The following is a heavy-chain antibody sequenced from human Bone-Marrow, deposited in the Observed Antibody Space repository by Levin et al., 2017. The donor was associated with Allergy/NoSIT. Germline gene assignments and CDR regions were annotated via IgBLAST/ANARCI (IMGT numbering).Heavy chain of an antibody. Sequence: GESLKISCTASGFTFSSHAMNWVRQAPGKGLEWVSSISTTSSYIYYADSVKGRFTISRDNAKNSLYLQMNSLSAEDTAVYYCARDVFSSTDSYYYFYYGMDVWGQGTTVTVSS. CDR2: ISTTSSYI. V-gene: IGHV3-21*01. J-gene: IGHJ6*02. D-gene: IGHD2/OR15-2a*01. CDR1: GFTFSSHA. CDR3: ARDVFSSTDSYYYFYYGMDV.